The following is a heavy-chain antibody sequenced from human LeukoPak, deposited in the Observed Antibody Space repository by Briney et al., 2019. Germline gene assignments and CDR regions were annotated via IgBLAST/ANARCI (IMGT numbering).Heavy chain of an antibody. CDR1: GFTFSSYA. CDR3: ARDSFDPTGFDP. J-gene: IGHJ5*02. Sequence: GRSLRLSCAASGFTFSSYANHWVRQAPGKGLEWVAAISYDGGNKYYADSVKGRFTISRDNSKNTLYLQVNSLRAEDTAVYYCARDSFDPTGFDPWGQGTLVTVSS. CDR2: ISYDGGNK. V-gene: IGHV3-30*04. D-gene: IGHD3-10*01.